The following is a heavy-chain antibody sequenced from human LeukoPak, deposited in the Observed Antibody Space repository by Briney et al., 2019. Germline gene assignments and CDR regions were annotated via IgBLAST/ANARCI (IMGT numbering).Heavy chain of an antibody. CDR2: IKSKTDGGTT. CDR1: GFTFSSYS. Sequence: GGSLRLSCAASGFTFSSYSMSWVRQAPGKGLEWVGRIKSKTDGGTTDYAAPVKGRFTISRDDSKNTLYLQMNSLKTEDTAVYYCTTESRYCSGGSCFYYWGQGTLVTVSS. D-gene: IGHD2-15*01. V-gene: IGHV3-15*01. J-gene: IGHJ4*02. CDR3: TTESRYCSGGSCFYY.